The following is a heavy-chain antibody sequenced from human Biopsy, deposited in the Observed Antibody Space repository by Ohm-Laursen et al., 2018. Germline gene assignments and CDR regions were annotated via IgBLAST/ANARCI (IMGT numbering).Heavy chain of an antibody. CDR2: ISSSGNST. Sequence: SLRLSCAASGITFTRYAFSWVRQAPGKGLEWVSGISSSGNSTYYAGSVKGRFTISRDNSKNTLYLQLNSLRVDDTAVYYCAKDRRTMRIWYFDLWGRGTLVTVSS. D-gene: IGHD4/OR15-4a*01. CDR1: GITFTRYA. V-gene: IGHV3-23*01. J-gene: IGHJ2*01. CDR3: AKDRRTMRIWYFDL.